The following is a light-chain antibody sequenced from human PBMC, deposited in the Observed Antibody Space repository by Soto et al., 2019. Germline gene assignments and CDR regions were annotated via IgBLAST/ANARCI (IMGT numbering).Light chain of an antibody. CDR3: QQYNNWIT. Sequence: EIVLTQSPGTLSLSPGERATLSCRASQSVGSSLSWYQQKPGQAPRLLIYDASTRATGLPARFSGSGSGTEFTLTISSLQSEDFAVYYCQQYNNWITFGQGTRLEIK. CDR2: DAS. V-gene: IGKV3-15*01. CDR1: QSVGSS. J-gene: IGKJ5*01.